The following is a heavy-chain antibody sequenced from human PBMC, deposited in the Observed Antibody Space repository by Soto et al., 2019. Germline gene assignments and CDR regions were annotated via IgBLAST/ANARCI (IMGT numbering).Heavy chain of an antibody. Sequence: QVQLVQSRAEVQKPGAPVRVPCKASGYTLTSYYINWVRQAPGQGLEWMAIVNPTGGSTNYAQKFQGRVTVTFDTSASTVFMELNSPRYEDTAVYYCAIHLAAGDSWGQGTLVTFSS. CDR3: AIHLAAGDS. J-gene: IGHJ4*02. CDR1: GYTLTSYY. V-gene: IGHV1-46*03. D-gene: IGHD6-25*01. CDR2: VNPTGGST.